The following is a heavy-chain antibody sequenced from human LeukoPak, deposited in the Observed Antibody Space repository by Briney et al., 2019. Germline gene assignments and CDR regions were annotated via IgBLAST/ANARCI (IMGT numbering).Heavy chain of an antibody. D-gene: IGHD3-22*01. J-gene: IGHJ4*02. CDR3: ARQYYYDSSGYPPSSFFGY. V-gene: IGHV5-51*01. CDR2: IYPGDSDT. Sequence: GESLKISCKGSGYSFTSYWIGWVRQMPGKGLEWMGIIYPGDSDTRYSPSFQGQVTISADKSISTAYLQWSSLQASDTAMYYCARQYYYDSSGYPPSSFFGYWGQGTPVTASS. CDR1: GYSFTSYW.